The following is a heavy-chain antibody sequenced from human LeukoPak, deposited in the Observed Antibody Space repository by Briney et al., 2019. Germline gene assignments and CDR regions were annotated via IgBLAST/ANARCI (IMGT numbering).Heavy chain of an antibody. CDR2: IRYDESKK. V-gene: IGHV3-30*02. D-gene: IGHD3-10*01. CDR1: GFTFASLG. Sequence: GGSLRLSCAASGFTFASLGMHWVRQAPGKGLEWVAFIRYDESKKYYADSVKGRFTISRDNSKKTLYLQMNSLRVEDTAVYYCAKDSNYYGSVPNDAFDIWGQGTMVTVSS. CDR3: AKDSNYYGSVPNDAFDI. J-gene: IGHJ3*02.